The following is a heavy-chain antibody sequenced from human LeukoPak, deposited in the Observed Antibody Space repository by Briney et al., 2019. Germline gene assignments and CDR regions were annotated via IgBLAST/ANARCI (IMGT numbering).Heavy chain of an antibody. Sequence: GESLKISCKGSGYSFTSYWIGWVRQMPGKGLEWMGIIYPGDSDTRYSPSFQGQVTISADKSISTAYLQWSSLKASDTAMYYCATEPIYGDPSAWDAFDIWGQGTMVTVSS. CDR1: GYSFTSYW. V-gene: IGHV5-51*01. J-gene: IGHJ3*02. D-gene: IGHD4-17*01. CDR3: ATEPIYGDPSAWDAFDI. CDR2: IYPGDSDT.